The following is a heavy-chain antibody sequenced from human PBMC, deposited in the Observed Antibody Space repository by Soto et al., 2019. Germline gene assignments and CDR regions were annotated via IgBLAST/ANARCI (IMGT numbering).Heavy chain of an antibody. Sequence: GESLKISCQGSGYSFTTYWISWVRQMPGKGLECMGRIDPTDSYTDYSPSFEGHVTMSVDRSINTAYLEWSSLKASDSAMYYCARLTLAHDSSGYHIFDYWGVGTLVTVSS. D-gene: IGHD3-22*01. J-gene: IGHJ4*02. CDR1: GYSFTTYW. V-gene: IGHV5-10-1*01. CDR2: IDPTDSYT. CDR3: ARLTLAHDSSGYHIFDY.